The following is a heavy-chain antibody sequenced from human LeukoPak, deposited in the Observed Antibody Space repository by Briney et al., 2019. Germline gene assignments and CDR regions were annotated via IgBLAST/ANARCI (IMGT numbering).Heavy chain of an antibody. V-gene: IGHV4-30-4*01. CDR1: GGSISSGDYY. CDR2: IYYSGST. Sequence: PSETLSLICTVSGGSISSGDYYWSWIRQPPGKGLEWIGYIYYSGSTYYNPSLKSRVTISVDTSKNQFSLKLSSVTAADTAVYYCARELYTAMAFDYWGQGTLVTVSS. D-gene: IGHD5-18*01. J-gene: IGHJ4*02. CDR3: ARELYTAMAFDY.